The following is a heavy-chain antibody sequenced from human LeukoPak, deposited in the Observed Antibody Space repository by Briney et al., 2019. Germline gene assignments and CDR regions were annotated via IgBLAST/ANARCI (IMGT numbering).Heavy chain of an antibody. V-gene: IGHV3-11*05. CDR3: AGGHYGLDV. Sequence: GGSLRLSCAASGFTFSDHYMSWIRQAPGKGLEGVAYISTSSSHTDYADSVKGRFNTSRADAKDSLFLQINSLRAEDTAVYYCAGGHYGLDVWGQGTTVTVSS. J-gene: IGHJ6*02. CDR1: GFTFSDHY. CDR2: ISTSSSHT.